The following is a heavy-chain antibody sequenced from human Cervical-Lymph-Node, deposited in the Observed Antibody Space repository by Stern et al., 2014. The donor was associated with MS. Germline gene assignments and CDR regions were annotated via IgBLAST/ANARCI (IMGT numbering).Heavy chain of an antibody. D-gene: IGHD3-3*01. CDR1: GFTLADHA. CDR2: INWSGGNT. V-gene: IGHV3-9*01. Sequence: QLVESGGGLVQPGRTLRLSCAASGFTLADHAMHWVRQDPGKGLAWASGINWSGGNTVYADVAEGRCTSSRDNAKNSLYLQINSLRVEDTAFYYCAKDINDYWSGPADYWGQGTLVTVSS. CDR3: AKDINDYWSGPADY. J-gene: IGHJ4*02.